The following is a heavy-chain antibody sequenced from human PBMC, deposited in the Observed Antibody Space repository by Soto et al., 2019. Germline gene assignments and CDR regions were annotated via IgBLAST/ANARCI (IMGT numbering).Heavy chain of an antibody. CDR3: AREVGRGSGSYYLDY. D-gene: IGHD3-16*01. Sequence: EVQLVESGGGLVQPGGSLRLSCAASGFTFSMYWMHWVRHAPGKGLLWVSRINGDGTDTTYADSVKGRFTISRDNAKNTVYLQMNGLRAEDTAVYYCAREVGRGSGSYYLDYWGQETLVTVSS. J-gene: IGHJ4*02. V-gene: IGHV3-74*03. CDR1: GFTFSMYW. CDR2: INGDGTDT.